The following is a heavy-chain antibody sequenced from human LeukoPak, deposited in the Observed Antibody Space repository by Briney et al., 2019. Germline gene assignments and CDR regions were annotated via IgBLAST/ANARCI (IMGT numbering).Heavy chain of an antibody. V-gene: IGHV1-2*02. CDR3: ARDYRDVLLWFGELSK. J-gene: IGHJ4*02. CDR2: INPNSGGT. Sequence: ASVKVSCKASGYTFTGYYIHWMRQAPGQGLEWMGWINPNSGGTNDAQKFQGRVTMTTDTSISTAYMELSRLRSDDTAVYYCARDYRDVLLWFGELSKWGQGTLVTVSS. D-gene: IGHD3-10*01. CDR1: GYTFTGYY.